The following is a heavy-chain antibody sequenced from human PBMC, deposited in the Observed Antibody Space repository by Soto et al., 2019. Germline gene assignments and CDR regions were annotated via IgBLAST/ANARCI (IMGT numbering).Heavy chain of an antibody. V-gene: IGHV3-48*01. CDR3: ARDRSSSWYNYFDY. CDR1: GFTFSSYS. J-gene: IGHJ4*02. CDR2: ISSSSSTI. D-gene: IGHD6-13*01. Sequence: GGSLRLSCAASGFTFSSYSMNWVRQAPGKGLEWVSYISSSSSTIYYADSVKGRFTISRDNAKNSLYLQMNSLRAEDTAVYYCARDRSSSWYNYFDYWGQGTLVTVSS.